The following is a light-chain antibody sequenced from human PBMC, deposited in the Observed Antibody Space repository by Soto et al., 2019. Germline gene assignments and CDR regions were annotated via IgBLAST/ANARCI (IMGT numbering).Light chain of an antibody. Sequence: EIVLTQSPATLSLSPGERATLSCRASQSISSHLAWYQQKPGQAPRLLIYDASNRAPGIPARFSGSGSGTDCTLTSSSLEPEDFAVYYCQQRPNWPLTFGGGTKVEIK. CDR3: QQRPNWPLT. CDR1: QSISSH. J-gene: IGKJ4*01. V-gene: IGKV3-11*01. CDR2: DAS.